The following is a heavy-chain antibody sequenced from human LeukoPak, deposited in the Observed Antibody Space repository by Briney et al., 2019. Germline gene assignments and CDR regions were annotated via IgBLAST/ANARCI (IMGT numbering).Heavy chain of an antibody. CDR2: ISAYNGNT. CDR3: ARGAVVVPAATPFDY. V-gene: IGHV1-18*04. CDR1: GYTFTTYG. D-gene: IGHD2-2*01. Sequence: GASVKVSCKASGYTFTTYGISWVRQAPGQGGERMGWISAYNGNTNYTQKLQGRVTITTDTSTSTAYMELRSLRSDDTAVYYCARGAVVVPAATPFDYWGQGTLVTVSS. J-gene: IGHJ4*02.